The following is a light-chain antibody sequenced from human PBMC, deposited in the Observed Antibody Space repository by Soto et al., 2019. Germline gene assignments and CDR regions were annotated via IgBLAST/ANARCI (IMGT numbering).Light chain of an antibody. V-gene: IGKV3-20*01. J-gene: IGKJ1*01. CDR2: GAS. CDR3: QQYDSSPRT. CDR1: QSFTSTS. Sequence: EIVLTPSPGTLSLSPGERATLSCRASQSFTSTSLAWYQQKPGQAPRLLISGASRRAAGIPDRFSGSGSGTDFTLTISRLESEDIAVYYCQQYDSSPRTFGQGTKVDIK.